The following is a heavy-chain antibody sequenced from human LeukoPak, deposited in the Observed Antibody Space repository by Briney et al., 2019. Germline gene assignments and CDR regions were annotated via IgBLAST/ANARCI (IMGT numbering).Heavy chain of an antibody. CDR2: INNDGSIT. CDR1: GFTFSSYW. J-gene: IGHJ4*02. V-gene: IGHV3-74*01. D-gene: IGHD5-18*01. CDR3: ARQLWPLFDY. Sequence: GGSLRLSCAASGFTFSSYWMHWVRQAPGKGLEWVSRINNDGSITTYADSVRGRFTISRDNAKSTLYLQMNSLRAEDTAVYYCARQLWPLFDYWGQGTLVTVSS.